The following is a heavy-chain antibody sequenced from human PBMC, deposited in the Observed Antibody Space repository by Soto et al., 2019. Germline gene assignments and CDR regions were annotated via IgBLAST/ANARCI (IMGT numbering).Heavy chain of an antibody. CDR3: ARDSYSISWYSFLRAFDI. Sequence: PSETLSLTCTVSGGSISSYYWSWIRQPPGKGLEWIGYIYYSGSTYYNPSLKSRVTISVDTSKNQFSLKLSSVTAADTAVYYCARDSYSISWYSFLRAFDIWGQGTMVTVSS. D-gene: IGHD6-13*01. V-gene: IGHV4-59*01. CDR2: IYYSGST. J-gene: IGHJ3*02. CDR1: GGSISSYY.